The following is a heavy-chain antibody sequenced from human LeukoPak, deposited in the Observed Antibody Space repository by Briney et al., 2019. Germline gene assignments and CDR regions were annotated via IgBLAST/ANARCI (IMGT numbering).Heavy chain of an antibody. CDR3: ARDSPLRYYFDY. CDR2: IKQDGSEK. CDR1: GFTFSSYW. Sequence: PGGSLRLSCAASGFTFSSYWISWVRQAPGKGLEWVANIKQDGSEKYYVDSVKGRFTISRDNAKNSLYLQMNSLRAEDTAVYYCARDSPLRYYFDYWGRGTLVTVSS. V-gene: IGHV3-7*01. J-gene: IGHJ4*02. D-gene: IGHD1-14*01.